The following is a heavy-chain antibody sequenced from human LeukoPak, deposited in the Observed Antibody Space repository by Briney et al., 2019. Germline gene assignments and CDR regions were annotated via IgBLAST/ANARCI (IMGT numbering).Heavy chain of an antibody. CDR2: INSQGIIT. Sequence: PGGSLRLSCAASGLTFSRYAMHWVRQAPGKGLEYVSAINSQGIITYYEDSVKGRFTISRDNSKNTLYLQMGSLRAEDMAVYYCVTDLYPQWPSRVQTNAFDIWGQGTMVTVSS. J-gene: IGHJ3*02. D-gene: IGHD6-19*01. CDR1: GLTFSRYA. V-gene: IGHV3-64*02. CDR3: VTDLYPQWPSRVQTNAFDI.